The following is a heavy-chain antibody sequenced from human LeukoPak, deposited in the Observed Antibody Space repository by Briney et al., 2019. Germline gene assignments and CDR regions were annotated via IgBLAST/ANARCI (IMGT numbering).Heavy chain of an antibody. D-gene: IGHD5-24*01. CDR2: VNTNTGNP. Sequence: ASVKVSCKASGYTFTSYAMNWVRQAPGQGLERMGWVNTNTGNPTYAQGFTGRFVFSLDTSVSTAYLQISSLKAEDTAVYYCARSRDGYPYYYYYMDVWGKGTTVTVSS. J-gene: IGHJ6*03. CDR3: ARSRDGYPYYYYYMDV. CDR1: GYTFTSYA. V-gene: IGHV7-4-1*02.